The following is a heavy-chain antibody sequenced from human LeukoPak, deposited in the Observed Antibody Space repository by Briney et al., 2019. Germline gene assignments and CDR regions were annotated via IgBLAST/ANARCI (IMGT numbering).Heavy chain of an antibody. J-gene: IGHJ4*02. CDR3: AKDDAWLQFGE. Sequence: GGSLRLSCAASGFTFSSYAMSWVRQAPGKGLEWVSAISGSGGSTYYADSVKGRFTISRDNSKSTLYLQMSSLRTEDTAVYYCAKDDAWLQFGEWSQGTLVTVSS. CDR1: GFTFSSYA. CDR2: ISGSGGST. D-gene: IGHD5-24*01. V-gene: IGHV3-23*01.